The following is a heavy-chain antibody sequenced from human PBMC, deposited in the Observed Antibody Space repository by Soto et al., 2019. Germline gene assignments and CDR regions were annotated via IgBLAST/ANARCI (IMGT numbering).Heavy chain of an antibody. CDR3: AREGSSSSQYYYYGMDV. CDR2: ISYDGSNK. D-gene: IGHD6-6*01. CDR1: GFTFSSYA. V-gene: IGHV3-30-3*01. Sequence: PGGSLRLSCAASGFTFSSYAMHWVRQAPGKGLEWVAVISYDGSNKYYADSVKGRFTISRDNSKNTLYLQMDSLRAEDTAVYYCAREGSSSSQYYYYGMDVWGQGTTVTVS. J-gene: IGHJ6*02.